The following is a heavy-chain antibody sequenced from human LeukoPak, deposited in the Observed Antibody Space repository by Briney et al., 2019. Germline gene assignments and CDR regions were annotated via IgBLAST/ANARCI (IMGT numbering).Heavy chain of an antibody. D-gene: IGHD3-16*01. CDR2: MSHDETTI. Sequence: GGSLRLSCAASGFTFGSRAMHWVRQAPGKGLEWIAVMSHDETTIYYADSVKGRFTISRDNSMNTLYLQMNSLRSEDTAIYYCARDRSYFGGTRGLDSWGQGTLVPVSS. CDR1: GFTFGSRA. CDR3: ARDRSYFGGTRGLDS. J-gene: IGHJ4*02. V-gene: IGHV3-30*04.